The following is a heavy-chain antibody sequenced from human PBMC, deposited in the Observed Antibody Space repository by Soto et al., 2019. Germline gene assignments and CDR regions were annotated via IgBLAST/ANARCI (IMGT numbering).Heavy chain of an antibody. CDR2: INPNSGVT. J-gene: IGHJ4*02. CDR3: ARAGGKNGDYVDY. CDR1: GYTFTGYY. D-gene: IGHD3-16*01. V-gene: IGHV1-2*04. Sequence: QVQLVQSGAEVKKPGASVKVSCKASGYTFTGYYMHWVRQAPGQGLEWMGWINPNSGVTNYAQKFQGWVTMTRDTSISTAYMELSRLRSDDTAVYYCARAGGKNGDYVDYWGQGPLVTVSS.